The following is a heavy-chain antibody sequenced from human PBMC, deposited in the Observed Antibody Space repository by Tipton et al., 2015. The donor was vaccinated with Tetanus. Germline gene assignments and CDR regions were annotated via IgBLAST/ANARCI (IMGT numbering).Heavy chain of an antibody. D-gene: IGHD4-11*01. CDR1: GGSISSSSYY. Sequence: TLSLTCTVSGGSISSSSYYWGWIRQPPGKGLEWIGEINHSGSTNYNPSLKSRVTISVDTSKNQFSLKLSSVTAADTAVYYCARGPYDYSNKEGLYYYYGMDVWGQGTTVTVSS. J-gene: IGHJ6*02. CDR2: INHSGST. V-gene: IGHV4-39*07. CDR3: ARGPYDYSNKEGLYYYYGMDV.